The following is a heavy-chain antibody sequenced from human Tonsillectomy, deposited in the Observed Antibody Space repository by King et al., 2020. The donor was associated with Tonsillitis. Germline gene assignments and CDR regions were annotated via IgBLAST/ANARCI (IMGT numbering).Heavy chain of an antibody. CDR1: GFTFSTYT. Sequence: VQLVESGGGLVKPGGSLRLSCAASGFTFSTYTMNWVRQAPGKGLEWVSSISSSGTYTYYADSVKGRFTISRDNAQSSLYLQMNSLRAEDTAVYYCAGDRDYGTSGHPPFVEYWGQGTLVTVSS. CDR2: ISSSGTYT. D-gene: IGHD3-22*01. V-gene: IGHV3-21*01. J-gene: IGHJ4*02. CDR3: AGDRDYGTSGHPPFVEY.